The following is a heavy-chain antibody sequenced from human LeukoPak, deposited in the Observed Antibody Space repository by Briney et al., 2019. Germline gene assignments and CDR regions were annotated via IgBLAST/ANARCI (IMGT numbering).Heavy chain of an antibody. V-gene: IGHV3-23*01. CDR3: AKGSFDV. CDR1: GFNVGTYA. J-gene: IGHJ3*01. CDR2: INTGETT. Sequence: TGGSLRLSCAASGFNVGTYAMSWVRQAPGRGLEWVSCINTGETTFYADSVKGRFTISRDNSNLYLHMTSLRDEDTALYYCAKGSFDVWGQGTVVIVSS.